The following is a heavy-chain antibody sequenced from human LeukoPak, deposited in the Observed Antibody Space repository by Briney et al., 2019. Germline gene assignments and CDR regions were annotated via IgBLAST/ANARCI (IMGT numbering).Heavy chain of an antibody. CDR2: IYYSGST. V-gene: IGHV4-59*08. CDR3: ARLNTAMADY. Sequence: SETLSLTCTVSGGSISSYYWSWIRQPPGKGLEWIGYIYYSGSTNYNPSLKSRVTISVDTSKNQFSLKLSSVTAADTAVYYCARLNTAMADYWGQGTLVTVSS. D-gene: IGHD5-18*01. J-gene: IGHJ4*02. CDR1: GGSISSYY.